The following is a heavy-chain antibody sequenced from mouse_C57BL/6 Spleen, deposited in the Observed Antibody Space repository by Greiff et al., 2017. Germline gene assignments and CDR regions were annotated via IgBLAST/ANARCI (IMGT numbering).Heavy chain of an antibody. J-gene: IGHJ3*01. CDR2: IDPSDSET. D-gene: IGHD2-5*01. V-gene: IGHV1-52*01. CDR1: GYTFTSYW. CDR3: ARSESNYTSPGFAY. Sequence: QVQLQQPGAELVRPGSSVKLSCKASGYTFTSYWMHWVKQRPIQGLEWIGNIDPSDSETHYNQKFKDKATLTVDKSSSTADMQLSSLTSEDSSVYYCARSESNYTSPGFAYWGQGTLVTVSA.